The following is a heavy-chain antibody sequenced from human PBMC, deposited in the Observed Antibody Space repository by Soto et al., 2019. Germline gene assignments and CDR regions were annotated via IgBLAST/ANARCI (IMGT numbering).Heavy chain of an antibody. D-gene: IGHD6-19*01. V-gene: IGHV3-33*01. J-gene: IGHJ4*02. CDR2: IWYDGSNK. CDR3: ARDGSSGWVFDY. CDR1: GFTFSSYG. Sequence: GGSLRLSCAASGFTFSSYGMHWVRQAPGKGLEWVAVIWYDGSNKYYADSVKGRFTISRDNSKNTLYLQMNSLRAEDTAVYYCARDGSSGWVFDYWGQGTLVTVSS.